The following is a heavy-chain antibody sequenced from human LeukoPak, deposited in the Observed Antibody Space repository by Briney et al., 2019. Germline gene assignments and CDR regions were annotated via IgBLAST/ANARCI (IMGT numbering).Heavy chain of an antibody. J-gene: IGHJ5*02. V-gene: IGHV3-11*01. CDR3: ARETYGSIKGP. Sequence: GGSLRLSCAASGLIFSDSYMSWIRQAPGKGLEWLSYISFTGNPIYYANSVKGRFTISRDNAKNSLYLQMNSLRVEDTAVYYCARETYGSIKGPWGQGTLVTVSS. CDR2: ISFTGNPI. D-gene: IGHD3-10*01. CDR1: GLIFSDSY.